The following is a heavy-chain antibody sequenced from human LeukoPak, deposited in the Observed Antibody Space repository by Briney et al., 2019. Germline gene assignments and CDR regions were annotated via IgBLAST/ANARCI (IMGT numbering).Heavy chain of an antibody. Sequence: GASVKASCKVSGYTLTELSMHWVRQAPGKGLEWMGGFDPEDGETIYAQKFQGRVTMTEDTSTDTAYMELSSLRSEDTAVYYCATVPNYFRGNYGMDVWGKGTTVTVSS. CDR2: FDPEDGET. J-gene: IGHJ6*04. CDR1: GYTLTELS. CDR3: ATVPNYFRGNYGMDV. D-gene: IGHD3-10*02. V-gene: IGHV1-24*01.